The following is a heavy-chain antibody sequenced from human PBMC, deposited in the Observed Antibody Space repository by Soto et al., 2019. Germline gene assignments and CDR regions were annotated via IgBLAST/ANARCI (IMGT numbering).Heavy chain of an antibody. CDR2: ISSSGSTI. CDR1: GFTFSDYY. Sequence: PGGSVRRSCAASGFTFSDYYMSWIRQAKGKGLEWVSYISSSGSTIYYADSVKGRFTISRDNAKNSLYLQMNSLRAEDTAVYYCARGSLVRGVIIMGYFDYWGQGTLVTVSS. D-gene: IGHD3-10*01. J-gene: IGHJ4*02. CDR3: ARGSLVRGVIIMGYFDY. V-gene: IGHV3-11*01.